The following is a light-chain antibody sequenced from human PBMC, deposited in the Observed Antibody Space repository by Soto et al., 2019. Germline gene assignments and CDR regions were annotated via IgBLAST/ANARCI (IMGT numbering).Light chain of an antibody. CDR1: QSLLHSNGYNY. CDR3: MQVLQTPLFT. Sequence: DIVMTQSPLSLPVTPGKPASISCRSSQSLLHSNGYNYLDWYLQKPGQSPQLLIYLGSNRASGVPDRFSGSGSGTDFTLKISRVEAEDVGVYYCMQVLQTPLFTFGPGTKVDIK. CDR2: LGS. J-gene: IGKJ3*01. V-gene: IGKV2-28*01.